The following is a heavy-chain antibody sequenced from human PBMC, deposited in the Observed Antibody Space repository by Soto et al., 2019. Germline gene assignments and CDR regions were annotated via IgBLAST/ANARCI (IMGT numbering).Heavy chain of an antibody. CDR1: GFTFSNAW. D-gene: IGHD1-26*01. Sequence: EVQLVESGGGLVKPGGSLRLSCAASGFTFSNAWMSWVRQAPGKGPEWVGRIKSISDGGTTDYAAPVKGRFTISRDDSKNTLYLQMNSLKTEDTAVYFCTTDAAIVWGQGTLVTVSS. V-gene: IGHV3-15*01. J-gene: IGHJ4*02. CDR3: TTDAAIV. CDR2: IKSISDGGTT.